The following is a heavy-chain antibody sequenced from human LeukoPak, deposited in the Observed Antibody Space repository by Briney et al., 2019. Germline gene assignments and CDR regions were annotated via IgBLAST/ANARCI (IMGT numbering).Heavy chain of an antibody. V-gene: IGHV7-4-1*02. CDR2: IDTTTGNP. CDR3: VRGTPTPGMDY. J-gene: IGHJ4*02. CDR1: GYPFSAHF. D-gene: IGHD3-10*01. Sequence: ASVKVSCKASGYPFSAHFLNWVRQAPGQGLEWMGNIDTTTGNPRYAQDFTGRFVFSLDTSVSTAYLQITSLRADDTAAYYCVRGTPTPGMDYWGQGTQVTVSS.